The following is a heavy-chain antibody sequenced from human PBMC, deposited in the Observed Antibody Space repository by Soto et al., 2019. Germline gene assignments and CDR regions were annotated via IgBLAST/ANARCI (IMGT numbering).Heavy chain of an antibody. Sequence: QVQLVQSGAEVKKPGASVKVSCKASGYTFTSYGISWVRQAPGQGLEWMGWISAYNGNTNYAQKLQGRVTMTTDTTTSTAYMERRSLRSDDTAVYYCAGDHPSIAAAGTFGYWGQGTLVTVSS. CDR3: AGDHPSIAAAGTFGY. V-gene: IGHV1-18*01. D-gene: IGHD6-13*01. CDR2: ISAYNGNT. CDR1: GYTFTSYG. J-gene: IGHJ4*02.